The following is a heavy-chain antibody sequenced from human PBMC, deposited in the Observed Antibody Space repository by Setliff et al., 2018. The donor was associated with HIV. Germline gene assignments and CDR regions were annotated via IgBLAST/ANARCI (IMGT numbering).Heavy chain of an antibody. Sequence: ASETLSLTCAVSGYSISSSYYWTWIRQPAGKGLEWIGRIGPIYTSGSTKYNPSLESRVTMSVDTSKNQFSLRLYSVTAADTAVYYCARSVPRYCSGGSCYPPLFDYWGQGMLVTVSS. CDR1: GYSISSSYY. J-gene: IGHJ4*02. V-gene: IGHV4-4*07. CDR3: ARSVPRYCSGGSCYPPLFDY. D-gene: IGHD2-15*01. CDR2: IGPIYTSGST.